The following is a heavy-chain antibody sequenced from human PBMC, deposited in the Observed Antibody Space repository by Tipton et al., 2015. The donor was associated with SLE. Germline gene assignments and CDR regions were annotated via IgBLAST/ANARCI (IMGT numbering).Heavy chain of an antibody. V-gene: IGHV4-34*01. CDR1: GGSFSGYY. CDR2: INHSGST. Sequence: TLSLTCAVYGGSFSGYYWSWIRQPPGKGLEWIGEINHSGSTNYNPSLKSRVTISVDTSKNQFSLKLSSVTAADTAMYYCARLNTAKDAFDIWGQGTMVTVSS. J-gene: IGHJ3*02. CDR3: ARLNTAKDAFDI. D-gene: IGHD5-18*01.